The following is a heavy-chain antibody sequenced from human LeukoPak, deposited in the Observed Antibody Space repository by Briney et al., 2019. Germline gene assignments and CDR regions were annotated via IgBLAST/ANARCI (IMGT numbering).Heavy chain of an antibody. CDR2: IYYSGST. CDR1: GGSISSYY. V-gene: IGHV4-59*08. CDR3: ASGWRAGDPGDYAHFDY. D-gene: IGHD4-17*01. J-gene: IGHJ4*02. Sequence: SETLSLTCTVSGGSISSYYWSWIRQPPGKGLEWIGYIYYSGSTNYNPSLKSRVTISVDTSKNQFSLKLSSVTAADTAVYYCASGWRAGDPGDYAHFDYWGQGTLVTVSS.